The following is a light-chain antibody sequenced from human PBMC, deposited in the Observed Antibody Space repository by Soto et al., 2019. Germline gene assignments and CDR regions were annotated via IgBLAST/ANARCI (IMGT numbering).Light chain of an antibody. Sequence: DIVMTQSPDSLAVSLGERATINCKSSQSVLYDSNNKNHLAWYQQKPGQPPQLLIYWASAREAGAPDRFSGSGSGTDFTLTVSSLQAEDVAVYYCQQYYSAPPAFGGGTKVEIK. CDR2: WAS. V-gene: IGKV4-1*01. J-gene: IGKJ4*01. CDR1: QSVLYDSNNKNH. CDR3: QQYYSAPPA.